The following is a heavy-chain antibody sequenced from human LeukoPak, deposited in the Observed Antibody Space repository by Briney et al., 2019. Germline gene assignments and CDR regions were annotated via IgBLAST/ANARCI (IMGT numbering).Heavy chain of an antibody. CDR3: VKVDT. CDR1: GLTFSTSG. Sequence: GGSLRLSCVASGLTFSTSGMHWVRQSPGKGLDWVAFIRNDGNKYNYAESVKGRFTISRDNSKNTLYLQMDSLSAEDTAVYYCVKVDTWGQGTLVTVSS. V-gene: IGHV3-30*02. D-gene: IGHD5-18*01. J-gene: IGHJ4*02. CDR2: IRNDGNKY.